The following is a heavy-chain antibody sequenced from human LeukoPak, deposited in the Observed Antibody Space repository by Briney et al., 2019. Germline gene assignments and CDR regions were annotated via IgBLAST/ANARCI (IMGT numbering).Heavy chain of an antibody. CDR3: AREGGPYRPLDY. CDR1: GGSISSGNYY. V-gene: IGHV4-39*07. J-gene: IGHJ4*02. CDR2: IYYSGST. Sequence: ASETLSLTCTVSGGSISSGNYYWGWLRQPPGKGLEWIGSIYYSGSTYYSPSLKSRVTMSVDMSENHISLKLTSVTAADTAVYYCAREGGPYRPLDYSGQGTLVTVSS.